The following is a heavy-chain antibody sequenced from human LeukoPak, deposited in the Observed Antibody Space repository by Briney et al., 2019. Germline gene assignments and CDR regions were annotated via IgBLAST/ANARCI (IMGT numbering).Heavy chain of an antibody. CDR1: GFTFSSYS. J-gene: IGHJ6*02. D-gene: IGHD3-10*01. V-gene: IGHV3-48*01. CDR3: AKIITMVRGVITMDV. CDR2: ISSSSSTI. Sequence: GGSLRLSCAASGFTFSSYSMNWVRQAPGKGLEWVSYISSSSSTIYYADSVKGRFTISRDNSKNTLYLQMNSLRAEDTAVYYCAKIITMVRGVITMDVWGQGTTVTVSS.